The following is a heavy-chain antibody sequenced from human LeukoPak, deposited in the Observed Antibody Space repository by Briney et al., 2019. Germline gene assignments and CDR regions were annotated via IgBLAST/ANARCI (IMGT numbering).Heavy chain of an antibody. J-gene: IGHJ3*02. CDR1: GFTFSSYG. D-gene: IGHD3-3*01. Sequence: GGSLRLSCAASGFTFSSYGMHWVRQAPGKGLEWVAFIRYDGSNKYYADSVKGRFTISRDNSKNTLYLQMNSLRAEDTAVYYCARDSGYDFWSGYFRFHLNAFDIWGQGTMVTVSS. CDR2: IRYDGSNK. V-gene: IGHV3-30*02. CDR3: ARDSGYDFWSGYFRFHLNAFDI.